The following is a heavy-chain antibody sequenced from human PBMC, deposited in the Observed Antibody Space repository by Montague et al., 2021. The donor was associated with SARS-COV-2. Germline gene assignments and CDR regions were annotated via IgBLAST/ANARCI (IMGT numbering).Heavy chain of an antibody. J-gene: IGHJ4*02. V-gene: IGHV4-4*02. Sequence: SETLSLTCAVSGDSISSDNWWWIWVRQPQGKGLEWIGEMYHSGSTNYNPSLKSRVTISIDKSMNQLSLKLNSVTAADTAVYYCARVRFVEKARDSDCWGQGTLVTVSS. CDR2: MYHSGST. D-gene: IGHD3-3*01. CDR1: GDSISSDNW. CDR3: ARVRFVEKARDSDC.